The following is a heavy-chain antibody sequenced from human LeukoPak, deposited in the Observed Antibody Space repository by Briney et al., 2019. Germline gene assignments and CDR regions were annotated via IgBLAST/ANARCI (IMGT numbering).Heavy chain of an antibody. J-gene: IGHJ6*03. V-gene: IGHV3-20*04. Sequence: PGGSLRLSCASSGFIFEHYGINWVRQAPGKGLEWVCGISSTGVKTAYADFVKGRLTISRDNVKKSVYLEMDSLRTEDTALYYCARRTLNSNGWFTVGGYMDVWGKGTTVTLSS. CDR2: ISSTGVKT. CDR1: GFIFEHYG. CDR3: ARRTLNSNGWFTVGGYMDV. D-gene: IGHD5-18*01.